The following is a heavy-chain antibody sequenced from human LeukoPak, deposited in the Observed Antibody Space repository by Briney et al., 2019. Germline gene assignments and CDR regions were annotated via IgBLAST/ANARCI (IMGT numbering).Heavy chain of an antibody. CDR1: GGSISSGGYY. CDR3: ARTEQQLVHGATDY. J-gene: IGHJ4*02. D-gene: IGHD6-13*01. Sequence: PSETLSLTCTVSGGSISSGGYYWSWIRQPPGKGLEWIGYIYHSGSTYYNPSLKSRVTISVDRSKNQFSLKLSSVTAADTAVYYCARTEQQLVHGATDYWGQGTLVTVSS. CDR2: IYHSGST. V-gene: IGHV4-30-2*01.